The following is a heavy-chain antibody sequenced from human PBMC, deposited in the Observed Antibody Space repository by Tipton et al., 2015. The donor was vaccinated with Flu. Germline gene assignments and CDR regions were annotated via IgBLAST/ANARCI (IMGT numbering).Heavy chain of an antibody. CDR1: GFTVSSNY. CDR3: ARDRVVGAASGYYYSYYGMDV. D-gene: IGHD1-26*01. V-gene: IGHV3-53*01. Sequence: QLVQSGGGLIQPGGSLRLSCAASGFTVSSNYMSWVRQAPGKGLEWVSVTYSGDRTYSADSVKGRFTISRDNSQTTLYLQMNSLRVEDTAVYYCARDRVVGAASGYYYSYYGMDVWDQGP. CDR2: TYSGDRT. J-gene: IGHJ6*02.